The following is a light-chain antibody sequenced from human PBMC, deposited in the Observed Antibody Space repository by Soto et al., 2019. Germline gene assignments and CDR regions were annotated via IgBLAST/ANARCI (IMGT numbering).Light chain of an antibody. CDR3: SSYAGRGVV. J-gene: IGLJ2*01. CDR2: EVS. V-gene: IGLV2-8*01. Sequence: QSALTQPPSASGSPGQSVTISCTGTSSDVGGYNYVSWYQQHPAKAPKLMIYEVSKRPSGVPDRFSGSKSGNTASLTVSGLQAEDEADYYCSSYAGRGVVFGGGTKVTVL. CDR1: SSDVGGYNY.